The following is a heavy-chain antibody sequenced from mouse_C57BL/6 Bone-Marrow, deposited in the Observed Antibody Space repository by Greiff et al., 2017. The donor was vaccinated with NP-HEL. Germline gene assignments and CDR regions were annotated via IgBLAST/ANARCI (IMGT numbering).Heavy chain of an antibody. V-gene: IGHV1-18*01. J-gene: IGHJ4*01. CDR2: INPNNGGT. CDR3: ARLEPYAMDY. CDR1: GYTFTDYN. Sequence: EVQLQQSGSELVKPGASVKIPCKASGYTFTDYNMDWVKQSHGKSLEWIGDINPNNGGTIYNQKFKGKATLTVDKSSSTAYMELRSLTSEDTAVYYCARLEPYAMDYWGQGTSVTVSS.